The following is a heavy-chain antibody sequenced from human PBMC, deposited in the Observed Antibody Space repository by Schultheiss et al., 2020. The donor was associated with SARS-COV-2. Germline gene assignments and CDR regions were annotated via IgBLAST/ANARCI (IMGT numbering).Heavy chain of an antibody. J-gene: IGHJ6*03. CDR3: ARGRTGYSTGWYNYYLMDV. V-gene: IGHV4-59*01. CDR2: IYHSGST. D-gene: IGHD6-19*01. CDR1: GGSISSYY. Sequence: SETLSLTCTVSGGSISSYYWSWIRQPPGKGLEWIGEIYHSGSTNYNPSLRSRVTISVDTSNNQFSLSLNSVTAADTAVYYCARGRTGYSTGWYNYYLMDVWGKGTTVTVSS.